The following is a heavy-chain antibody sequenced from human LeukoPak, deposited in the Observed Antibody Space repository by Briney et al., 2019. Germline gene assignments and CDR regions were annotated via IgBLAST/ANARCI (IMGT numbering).Heavy chain of an antibody. CDR1: GGSISSHY. D-gene: IGHD3-22*01. Sequence: MASETLSLTCTVPGGSISSHYWSWIRQPPEKGLEFNGYIYYSGNTNYNPPLKSRVTISVDTSKNQFSLKLSSVTAADTAVYYCARIDTSGYNGYSFDYWGQGTLVTVSS. CDR3: ARIDTSGYNGYSFDY. J-gene: IGHJ4*02. V-gene: IGHV4-59*11. CDR2: IYYSGNT.